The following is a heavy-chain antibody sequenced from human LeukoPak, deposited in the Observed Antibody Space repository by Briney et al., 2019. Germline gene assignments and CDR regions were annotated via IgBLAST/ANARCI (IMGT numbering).Heavy chain of an antibody. CDR3: ARGCGTSCYAFDY. Sequence: GGSLRLSCAASGFTFSSYSMNWVRQAPGKGLEWVSSISSSSSYIYYADSVKGRFTISRDNAKNSLYLQMNSLRAGDTAVYYCARGCGTSCYAFDYWGQGTLVTVSS. V-gene: IGHV3-21*01. CDR1: GFTFSSYS. D-gene: IGHD2-2*01. J-gene: IGHJ4*02. CDR2: ISSSSSYI.